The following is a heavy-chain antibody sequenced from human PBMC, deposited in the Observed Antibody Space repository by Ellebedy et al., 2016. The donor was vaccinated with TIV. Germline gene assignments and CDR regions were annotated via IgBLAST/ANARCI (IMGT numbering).Heavy chain of an antibody. J-gene: IGHJ4*02. Sequence: GESLKISCAASGFTFSSYAMHWVRQAPGNGLEWVAVISSDGSNKYYADSVKGRFTISRDNSKNTLYLQMNSLRAEDTAVYYCARDVGYCSGGSCYPSEDYFDYWGQGTLVTVSS. CDR3: ARDVGYCSGGSCYPSEDYFDY. CDR1: GFTFSSYA. V-gene: IGHV3-30-3*01. D-gene: IGHD2-15*01. CDR2: ISSDGSNK.